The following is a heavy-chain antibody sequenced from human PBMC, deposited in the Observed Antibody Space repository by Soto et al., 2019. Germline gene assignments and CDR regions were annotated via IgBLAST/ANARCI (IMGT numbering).Heavy chain of an antibody. Sequence: ASVKVSCKASGYTFTSYGISWVRQAPGQGLEWMGWISAYNGNTNYAQKLQGRVTMTTDTSTSTAYMELRSLRSDDTAVYYCARDQIITYYDFWSGPARGGLTFDPWGQGTLVTVSS. J-gene: IGHJ5*02. CDR1: GYTFTSYG. CDR2: ISAYNGNT. CDR3: ARDQIITYYDFWSGPARGGLTFDP. V-gene: IGHV1-18*01. D-gene: IGHD3-3*01.